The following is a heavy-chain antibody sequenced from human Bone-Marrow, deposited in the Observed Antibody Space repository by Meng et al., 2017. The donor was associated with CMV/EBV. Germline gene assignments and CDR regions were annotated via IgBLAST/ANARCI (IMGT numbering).Heavy chain of an antibody. CDR1: RFTFSSYS. J-gene: IGHJ4*02. Sequence: GGSLRLSCAASRFTFSSYSMNWVRQAPGKGLEWVSSISSSSSYIFYADSVKGRFTISRDNAKNSLYRQMNSLRAPDTSVYYFAGLIAAHHYFDYWGQGTLVTVSS. CDR3: AGLIAAHHYFDY. CDR2: ISSSSSYI. D-gene: IGHD6-6*01. V-gene: IGHV3-21*01.